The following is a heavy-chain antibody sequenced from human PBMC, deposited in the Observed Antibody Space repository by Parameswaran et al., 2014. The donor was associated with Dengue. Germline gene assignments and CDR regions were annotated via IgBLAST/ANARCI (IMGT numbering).Heavy chain of an antibody. J-gene: IGHJ5*02. Sequence: VRQAPGKGLEWIGYIYYSGSTNYNPSLKSRVTISVDTSKNQFSLKLSSVTAADTAVYYCARDVESGGFDPWGQGTLVTVSS. V-gene: IGHV4-59*01. CDR2: IYYSGST. CDR3: ARDVESGGFDP. D-gene: IGHD3-16*01.